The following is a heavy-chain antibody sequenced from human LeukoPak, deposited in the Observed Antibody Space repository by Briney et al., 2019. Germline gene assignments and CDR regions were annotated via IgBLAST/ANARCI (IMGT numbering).Heavy chain of an antibody. V-gene: IGHV3-30*03. Sequence: PGGSLRLSCAASGFTFSSYGMHWVRQAPGKGLEWVAVISYDGSNKYYADSVKGRFTISRDNSKNTLYLQMNSLRAEDTAVYYCARDPNYYDSSGYYSPGYFDYWGQGTLVTVSS. D-gene: IGHD3-22*01. J-gene: IGHJ4*02. CDR2: ISYDGSNK. CDR3: ARDPNYYDSSGYYSPGYFDY. CDR1: GFTFSSYG.